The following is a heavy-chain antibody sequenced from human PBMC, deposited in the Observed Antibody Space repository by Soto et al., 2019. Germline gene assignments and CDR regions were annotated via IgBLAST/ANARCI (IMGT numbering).Heavy chain of an antibody. CDR3: ARESVGWLDP. V-gene: IGHV3-33*01. J-gene: IGHJ5*02. Sequence: QVQLVESGGGVVQPGRSLRLSCTASGLTFSSYGVHWVRQAPGKGLEWVAIIWYDGSNKYYTDSVKGRFTISRDNSKNTLYLEMNSLRAEDTAVYYCARESVGWLDPWGQGTLVTVSS. CDR1: GLTFSSYG. CDR2: IWYDGSNK.